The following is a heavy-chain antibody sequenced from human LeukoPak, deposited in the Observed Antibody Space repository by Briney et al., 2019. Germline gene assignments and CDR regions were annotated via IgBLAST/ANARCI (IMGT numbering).Heavy chain of an antibody. CDR3: ARTHIVVVTASSYFDY. CDR2: ISSSSSTI. Sequence: GGSLRLSCAASGFTFSSYSMNWVRQAPGKGLEWVSYISSSSSTIYYADSVKGRFTISRDNSKNTLYLQMNSLRAEDTAVYYCARTHIVVVTASSYFDYWGQGTLVTVSS. D-gene: IGHD2-21*02. J-gene: IGHJ4*02. V-gene: IGHV3-48*01. CDR1: GFTFSSYS.